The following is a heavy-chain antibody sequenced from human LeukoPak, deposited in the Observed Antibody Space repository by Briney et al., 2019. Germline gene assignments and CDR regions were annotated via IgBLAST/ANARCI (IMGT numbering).Heavy chain of an antibody. V-gene: IGHV3-30*02. CDR1: GFTFSNYG. J-gene: IGHJ4*02. CDR3: ATHTGYFEY. Sequence: GGSLRLSCAASGFTFSNYGMHWVRQAPGKGLEWVTFIRYDGSNKFYADSVKGRFTISRDNSKNTLYLQMNSLRGEDSAVYYCATHTGYFEYWGQGTLVTVSS. CDR2: IRYDGSNK. D-gene: IGHD4-17*01.